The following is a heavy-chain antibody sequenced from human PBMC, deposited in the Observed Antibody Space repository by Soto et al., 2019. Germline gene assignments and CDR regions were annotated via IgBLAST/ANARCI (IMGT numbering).Heavy chain of an antibody. CDR3: ATGRGGPFNWFDP. CDR1: GGSIRSDY. V-gene: IGHV4-59*01. J-gene: IGHJ5*02. CDR2: ISHSGNT. Sequence: SETLSLTCTVSGGSIRSDYWNWVRQTPGKGLEWIGYISHSGNTNYSPSLKSRVTISVDTSKNQFSLKMTSPTSADTAVYYCATGRGGPFNWFDPWGRGTLVTVSS.